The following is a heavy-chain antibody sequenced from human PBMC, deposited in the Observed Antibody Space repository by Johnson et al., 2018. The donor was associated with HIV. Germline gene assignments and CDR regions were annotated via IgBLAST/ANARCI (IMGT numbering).Heavy chain of an antibody. D-gene: IGHD1-14*01. CDR3: AIMSAPEDADAFDF. CDR2: ISGSGGST. CDR1: GFTFSSYA. J-gene: IGHJ3*01. Sequence: VQLVESGGGVVQPGGSLRLSCAASGFTFSSYAMSWVRQAPGKGLEWVSAISGSGGSTYYADSVKGRFTISRDNSKNTLYLQMNSLRAEDTTVYIYAIMSAPEDADAFDFWGQGTMVTVSS. V-gene: IGHV3-23*04.